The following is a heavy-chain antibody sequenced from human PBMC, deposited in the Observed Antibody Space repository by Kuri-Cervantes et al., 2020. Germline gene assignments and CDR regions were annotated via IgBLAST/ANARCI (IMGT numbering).Heavy chain of an antibody. CDR2: IKSKTDGGTT. Sequence: GGSLRLSCAASGFTFSNAWMSWVRQAPGKGLEWVGRIKSKTDGGTTDYAAPVKGRFTISRDDSKNTLYLQMNSLKTEDTAVYYCTTDRYCSGGSCYYYFDYWDQGTLVTVSS. J-gene: IGHJ4*02. CDR1: GFTFSNAW. D-gene: IGHD2-15*01. V-gene: IGHV3-15*01. CDR3: TTDRYCSGGSCYYYFDY.